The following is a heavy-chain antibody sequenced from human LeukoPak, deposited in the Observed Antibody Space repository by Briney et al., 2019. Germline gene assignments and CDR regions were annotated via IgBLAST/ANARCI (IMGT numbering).Heavy chain of an antibody. CDR1: GFTFGYYA. J-gene: IGHJ4*02. D-gene: IGHD1-20*01. Sequence: GGSLRLSCAASGFTFGYYAMSWVRQAPGKGLEWVSAISGSGGSTYYADSVKGRFTISRDNSKNTLYLQMNSLRAEDTAVYYCAKDHTVSITYYFDYWGQGTLVTVSS. V-gene: IGHV3-23*01. CDR3: AKDHTVSITYYFDY. CDR2: ISGSGGST.